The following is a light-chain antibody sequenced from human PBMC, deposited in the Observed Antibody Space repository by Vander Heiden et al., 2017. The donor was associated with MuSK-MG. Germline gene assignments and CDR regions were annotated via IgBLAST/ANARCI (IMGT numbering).Light chain of an antibody. CDR3: CSVAGMSVV. CDR1: SNDVGGYKY. Sequence: QSALTQTRSVSGSPGLSVTISCTGTSNDVGGYKYVSWFQQPPGKAPQLIICDVSKRPSGVSDRSSGSKSGNTASLTISGLQAEDEAYYYCCSVAGMSVVFGGGTKLTVL. V-gene: IGLV2-11*02. J-gene: IGLJ2*01. CDR2: DVS.